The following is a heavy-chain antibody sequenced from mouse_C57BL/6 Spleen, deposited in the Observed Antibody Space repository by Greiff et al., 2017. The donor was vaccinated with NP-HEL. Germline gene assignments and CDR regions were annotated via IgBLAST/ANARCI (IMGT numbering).Heavy chain of an antibody. V-gene: IGHV5-9-1*02. CDR3: TRVDYGFDD. CDR1: GFTFSSYA. Sequence: EVMLVESGAGLVKPGGSLKLSCAASGFTFSSYAMSWVRQTPEKRLEWVAYLSSGGDYIYYADTVTGRFTISRDNAMNTLYLQMSSMKSEYTAMYYCTRVDYGFDDWGQGTTLTVSS. D-gene: IGHD1-1*01. J-gene: IGHJ2*01. CDR2: LSSGGDYI.